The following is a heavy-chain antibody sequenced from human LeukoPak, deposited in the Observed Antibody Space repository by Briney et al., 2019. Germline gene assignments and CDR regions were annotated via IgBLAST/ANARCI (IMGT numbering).Heavy chain of an antibody. V-gene: IGHV4-34*01. CDR1: GGSFSGYY. J-gene: IGHJ4*02. CDR2: INHSGST. D-gene: IGHD4-11*01. CDR3: ARGLATVTTHFDY. Sequence: SETPSLTCAVYGGSFSGYYWSWIRQPPGKGLEWIGEINHSGSTNYNPSLKSRVTISVDTSKNQFSLKLSSVTAADTAVYYCARGLATVTTHFDYWGQGTLVTVSS.